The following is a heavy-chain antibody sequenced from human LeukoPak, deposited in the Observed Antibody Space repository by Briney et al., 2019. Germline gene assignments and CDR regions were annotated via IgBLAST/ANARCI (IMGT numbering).Heavy chain of an antibody. CDR3: ARGIQLSDY. V-gene: IGHV3-33*08. CDR2: IWYDGSNK. J-gene: IGHJ4*02. CDR1: GFTFSSYG. Sequence: PGRSLRLSCAASGFTFSSYGMHWVRQAPGKGLEWVAVIWYDGSNKYYADSVKGRFTISRDNSKNTLFLQMNSLRAEDTAVFYCARGIQLSDYWGQGTLVTVSS. D-gene: IGHD5-18*01.